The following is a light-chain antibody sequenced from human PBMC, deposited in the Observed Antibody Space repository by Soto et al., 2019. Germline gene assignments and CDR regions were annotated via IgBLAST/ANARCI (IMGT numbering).Light chain of an antibody. Sequence: QSALTQPASVSGSPGQSITISCTGTSSDIGTYNYVSWYQQHPGKAPKLIIYEVSYRPLGVSNRFSGSKSGNTASLTISGLQAEDEADYFCTSYTLTSALHVFGSGTKLTAL. CDR1: SSDIGTYNY. V-gene: IGLV2-14*01. J-gene: IGLJ1*01. CDR2: EVS. CDR3: TSYTLTSALHV.